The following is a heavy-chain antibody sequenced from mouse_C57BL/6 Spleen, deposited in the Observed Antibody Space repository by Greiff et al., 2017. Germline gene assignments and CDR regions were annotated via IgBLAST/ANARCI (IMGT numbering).Heavy chain of an antibody. CDR2: IYPGDGDT. CDR3: ARGGWDY. Sequence: VQLQQSGPELVKPGASVKISCKASGYAFSSSWMNWVKQRPGKGLEWIGRIYPGDGDTNYNGKFKGKATLTADKSSSTAYMQLSRLTSEDSAVYFCARGGWDYWGQGTSVTVSS. V-gene: IGHV1-82*01. J-gene: IGHJ4*01. CDR1: GYAFSSSW.